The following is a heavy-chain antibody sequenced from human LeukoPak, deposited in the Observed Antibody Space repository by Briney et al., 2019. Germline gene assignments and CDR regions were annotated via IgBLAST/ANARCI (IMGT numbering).Heavy chain of an antibody. V-gene: IGHV3-30*04. CDR2: ISYDGSNK. J-gene: IGHJ4*02. CDR1: GFTFSSYA. Sequence: GGSLRLSCAASGFTFSSYAMHWVRQAPGKGLEWVAVISYDGSNKYYADSVKGRFTISRDNSKNTLYLQMNSLRAEDTAVYYCARDAKGAGLLLGGYWGQGTLVTVSS. CDR3: ARDAKGAGLLLGGY. D-gene: IGHD2-2*01.